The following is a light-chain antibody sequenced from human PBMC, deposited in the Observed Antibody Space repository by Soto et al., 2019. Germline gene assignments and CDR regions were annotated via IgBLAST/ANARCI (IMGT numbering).Light chain of an antibody. CDR2: DAS. CDR3: QQSYSTPPRT. V-gene: IGKV1-5*01. J-gene: IGKJ1*01. CDR1: QSISSW. Sequence: DIQMTHSPSTLSASVGDRVTITFRSSQSISSWLAWYQQKPGKAPKLLIYDASSLESGVPSRFSGSGSGTDFTLTISSLQPEDFATYYCQQSYSTPPRTFGQGTKVDIK.